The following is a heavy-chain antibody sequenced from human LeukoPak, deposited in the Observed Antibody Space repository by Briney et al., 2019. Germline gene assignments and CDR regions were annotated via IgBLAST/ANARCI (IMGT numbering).Heavy chain of an antibody. Sequence: SETLSLTCTVSGGSISSHHWSWIRQPAGKGLEWIGRISNSGSTNYNPSLKSRVTVSVDTSKNQFSLKLSSVTAADTAVYYCAKATPTYGDYSYWGQGTLVTVSS. D-gene: IGHD4-17*01. CDR2: ISNSGST. J-gene: IGHJ4*02. V-gene: IGHV4-4*07. CDR1: GGSISSHH. CDR3: AKATPTYGDYSY.